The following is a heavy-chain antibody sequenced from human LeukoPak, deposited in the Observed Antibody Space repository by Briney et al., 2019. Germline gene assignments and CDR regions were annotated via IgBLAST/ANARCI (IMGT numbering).Heavy chain of an antibody. J-gene: IGHJ3*02. Sequence: GASVKVSCKASGYTFTSYGISWVRQATGQGLEWMGWMNPNSGNTGYAQKFQGRVTITRNTSISTAYMELSSLRSEDTAVYYCARVNTGWLAYDAFDIWGQGTMVTVSS. CDR1: GYTFTSYG. CDR3: ARVNTGWLAYDAFDI. V-gene: IGHV1-8*03. CDR2: MNPNSGNT. D-gene: IGHD6-19*01.